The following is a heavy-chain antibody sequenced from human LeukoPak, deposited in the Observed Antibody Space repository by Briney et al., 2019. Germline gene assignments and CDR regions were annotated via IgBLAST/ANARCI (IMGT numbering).Heavy chain of an antibody. D-gene: IGHD3-10*01. CDR1: GFTFSSYA. CDR2: ISGSGGST. V-gene: IGHV3-23*01. CDR3: ARDLRYYGSGSEFDY. Sequence: GGSLRLSCAASGFTFSSYAISWVRQAPGKGLEWGSAISGSGGSTYYADSVKGRFTISRDNAKNSLYLQMNSLRAEDTAVYYCARDLRYYGSGSEFDYWGQGTLVTVSS. J-gene: IGHJ4*02.